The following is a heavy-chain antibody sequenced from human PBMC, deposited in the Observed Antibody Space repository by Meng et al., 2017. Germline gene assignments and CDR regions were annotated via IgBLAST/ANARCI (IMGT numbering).Heavy chain of an antibody. CDR2: IYHSGST. J-gene: IGHJ4*02. CDR1: GGSISSSNW. V-gene: IGHV4-4*02. Sequence: QVQLQEAGPGLVKPSGTLSLPWAVSGGSISSSNWWSWVRQPPGKGLEWIGEIYHSGSTNYNPSLKSRVTISVDKSKNQFSLKLSSVTAADTAVYYCARDRGAVAGTNFDYWGQGTLVTVSS. D-gene: IGHD6-19*01. CDR3: ARDRGAVAGTNFDY.